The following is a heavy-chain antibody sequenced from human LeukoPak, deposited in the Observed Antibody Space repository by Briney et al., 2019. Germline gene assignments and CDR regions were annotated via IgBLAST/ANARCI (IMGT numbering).Heavy chain of an antibody. CDR2: IYSGGST. V-gene: IGHV3-53*01. CDR3: ARDAYDSRGYYFPFDS. Sequence: GGSLRLSCAASGFIVSNNYVSWVRQAPGKGLEWVSVIYSGGSTYYAESVKGRFTISRDNSKNTLYLQMNSLRAEDTAVYYCARDAYDSRGYYFPFDSWGQGTLVTVSS. CDR1: GFIVSNNY. J-gene: IGHJ4*02. D-gene: IGHD3-22*01.